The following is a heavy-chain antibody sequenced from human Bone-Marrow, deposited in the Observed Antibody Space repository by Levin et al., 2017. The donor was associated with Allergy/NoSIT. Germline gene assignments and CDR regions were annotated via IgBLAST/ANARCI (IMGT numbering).Heavy chain of an antibody. D-gene: IGHD6-19*01. J-gene: IGHJ3*02. CDR2: IYTSGST. CDR1: GGSISSYY. V-gene: IGHV4-4*07. CDR3: ARDAGWSHYMRGDAFDI. Sequence: RSQTLSLTCTVSGGSISSYYWSWIRQPAGKGLEWIGRIYTSGSTNYNPSLKSRVTMSVDTSKNQFSLKLSSVTAADTAVYYCARDAGWSHYMRGDAFDIWGQGTMVTVSS.